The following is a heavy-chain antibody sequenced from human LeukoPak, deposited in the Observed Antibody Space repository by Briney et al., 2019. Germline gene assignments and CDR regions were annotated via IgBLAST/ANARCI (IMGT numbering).Heavy chain of an antibody. CDR2: ISWDGGST. J-gene: IGHJ4*02. V-gene: IGHV3-43*01. Sequence: GGSLRLSCAASGFTFDDYTMHWVRQAPGKGLEWVSLISWDGGSTYYADSVKGRFTISRDNSKNSLYLQMNSLRTEDTALYYCARGGAYGGNSFDYWGQGTLVTVSS. D-gene: IGHD4-23*01. CDR1: GFTFDDYT. CDR3: ARGGAYGGNSFDY.